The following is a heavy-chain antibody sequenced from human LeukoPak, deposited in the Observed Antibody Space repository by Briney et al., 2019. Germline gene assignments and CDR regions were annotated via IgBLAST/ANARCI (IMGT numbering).Heavy chain of an antibody. CDR3: ARGSRSDSSGYYYLGYFDY. J-gene: IGHJ4*02. Sequence: SETLSLTCTVSGGSISSYYWSWIRQPPGKGLGWIGYIYYSGSTNYNPSLKSRVAMSIDTSKNQFSLKLSSVTAADTAVYYCARGSRSDSSGYYYLGYFDYWGQGALVTVSS. V-gene: IGHV4-59*01. CDR1: GGSISSYY. CDR2: IYYSGST. D-gene: IGHD3-22*01.